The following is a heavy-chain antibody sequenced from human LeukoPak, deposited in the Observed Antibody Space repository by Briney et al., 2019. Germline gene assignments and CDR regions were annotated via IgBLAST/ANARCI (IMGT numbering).Heavy chain of an antibody. CDR3: ARPRGCGSSRCNNFDY. J-gene: IGHJ4*02. D-gene: IGHD2-2*01. V-gene: IGHV3-23*01. CDR2: ISGSGSST. CDR1: GFTFRSYA. Sequence: PGGSLRLSCAASGFTFRSYAMSWVGQAPGKGLEWVSVISGSGSSTDYADSVKGRFTISRDNGKNSLYLQMNRLRAEDTAVYYCARPRGCGSSRCNNFDYWGQGTLVTVSS.